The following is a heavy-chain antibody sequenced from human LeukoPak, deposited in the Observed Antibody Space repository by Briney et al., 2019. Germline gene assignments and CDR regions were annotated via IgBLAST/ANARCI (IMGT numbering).Heavy chain of an antibody. Sequence: GGSLRLSCAASGFTFSSYEMNWVRQAPGKGLEWVSHISGSGSTIYYADSVKGRFTISRDNAKNSLYLQMNSLRAEDTAVYYWARRYCSSTSCLFDYWGQGTLVTVSS. V-gene: IGHV3-48*03. CDR2: ISGSGSTI. J-gene: IGHJ4*02. D-gene: IGHD2-2*01. CDR1: GFTFSSYE. CDR3: ARRYCSSTSCLFDY.